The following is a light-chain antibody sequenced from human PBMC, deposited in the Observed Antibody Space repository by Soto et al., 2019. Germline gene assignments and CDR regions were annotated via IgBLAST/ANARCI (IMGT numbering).Light chain of an antibody. CDR3: QQYYSYPRT. CDR1: QGISSY. CDR2: AAS. V-gene: IGKV1-8*01. J-gene: IGKJ1*01. Sequence: AIRMTQSPSSLSASTGDRVTITCRASQGISSYLAWNQQKPGKAPKLLIYAASTLQSGVPSRFSGSGSGTDFTLTISCLQSEDFATYYCQQYYSYPRTFGQGTKVDIK.